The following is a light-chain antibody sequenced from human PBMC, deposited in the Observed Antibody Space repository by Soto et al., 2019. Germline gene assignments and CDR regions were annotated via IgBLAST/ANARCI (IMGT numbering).Light chain of an antibody. CDR2: SNS. V-gene: IGLV1-44*01. Sequence: QSVLTRPPSASGTPGQRVTIFCSGSSSNIETNTVNWYQQLPGTAPKILIYSNSQRPSGVPDRFSGSKSGTSASLTISGLQSEDEADYYCAAWDDSLSGPVFGAGTQLTVL. CDR3: AAWDDSLSGPV. J-gene: IGLJ7*01. CDR1: SSNIETNT.